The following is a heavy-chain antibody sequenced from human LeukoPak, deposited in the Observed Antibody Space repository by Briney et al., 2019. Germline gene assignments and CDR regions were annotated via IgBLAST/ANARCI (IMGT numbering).Heavy chain of an antibody. CDR1: GFTLDYYW. CDR2: INTDGSNT. V-gene: IGHV3-74*01. CDR3: VVWGEDRSGHRFDF. J-gene: IGHJ4*02. Sequence: GGSLRLSCVASGFTLDYYWMHWVRQAPGRGLMWVSRINTDGSNTHYADSVKGRFTISRDNAKNTLYLQMNGLRVEDTAVYYCVVWGEDRSGHRFDFWGQGTLVTVSS. D-gene: IGHD3-22*01.